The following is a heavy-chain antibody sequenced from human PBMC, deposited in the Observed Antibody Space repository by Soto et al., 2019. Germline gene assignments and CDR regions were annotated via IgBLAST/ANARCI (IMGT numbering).Heavy chain of an antibody. D-gene: IGHD3-10*01. CDR3: ARGQGSYGSGSYYDTYYYYMDV. J-gene: IGHJ6*03. CDR2: ISAYNGNT. CDR1: GYTFTSYG. Sequence: ASVKVSCKASGYTFTSYGISWVRQAPGQGLEWMGWISAYNGNTNYAQKLQGRVTMTTETSTSTAYMELRSLRSDDTAVYYCARGQGSYGSGSYYDTYYYYMDVWGKGTTVTVSS. V-gene: IGHV1-18*01.